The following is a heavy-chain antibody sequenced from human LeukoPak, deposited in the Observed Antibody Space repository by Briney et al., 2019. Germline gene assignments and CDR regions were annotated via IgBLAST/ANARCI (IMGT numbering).Heavy chain of an antibody. CDR1: GGSFSGYY. J-gene: IGHJ4*02. D-gene: IGHD2-2*01. V-gene: IGHV4-34*01. Sequence: SETLSLTCAVYGGSFSGYYWSWIRQPPGKGLEWIGEINHSGSTNYNPSLKSRVTISVDTSKNQFSLKLSSVTAADTAVYYCARRVVVPAGTHFDYWGQGTLVTVSS. CDR3: ARRVVVPAGTHFDY. CDR2: INHSGST.